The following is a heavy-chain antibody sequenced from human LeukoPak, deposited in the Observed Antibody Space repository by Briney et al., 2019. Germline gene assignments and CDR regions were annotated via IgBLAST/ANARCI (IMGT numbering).Heavy chain of an antibody. Sequence: QAGGSLRLSCAASGFTFSSYSMNWVRQAPGKGLEWVSYISSSSSTIYYADSVKGRFTISRDNAKNSLYLQMNSLRAEDTAVYYCARDWGRYSYGPPTLGYWGQGTLVTVSS. CDR1: GFTFSSYS. J-gene: IGHJ4*02. V-gene: IGHV3-48*01. CDR3: ARDWGRYSYGPPTLGY. D-gene: IGHD5-18*01. CDR2: ISSSSSTI.